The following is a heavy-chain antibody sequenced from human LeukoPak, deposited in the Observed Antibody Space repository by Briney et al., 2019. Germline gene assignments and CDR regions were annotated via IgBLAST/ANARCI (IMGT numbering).Heavy chain of an antibody. CDR1: GGSISSSNW. V-gene: IGHV4-4*02. CDR2: IYHSGST. CDR3: ARETSQKGAHYMDV. J-gene: IGHJ6*03. D-gene: IGHD3-16*01. Sequence: SGTLPLTCAVSGGSISSSNWWSWVRQPPGKGLEWIGEIYHSGSTNYNPSLKSRVTISVDTSKNQFSLKLSSVTAADTAVYYCARETSQKGAHYMDVWGKGTTVTISS.